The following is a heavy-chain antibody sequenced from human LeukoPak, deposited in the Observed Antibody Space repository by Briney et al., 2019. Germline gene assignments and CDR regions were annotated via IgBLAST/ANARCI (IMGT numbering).Heavy chain of an antibody. CDR1: GFTFSSYA. V-gene: IGHV3-23*01. J-gene: IGHJ4*02. Sequence: GGSLRLSCAASGFTFSSYAMSWVRQTPGKGLECVSTIRGSDSRTYYADSVKGRLTISRDNSTNTLYLQMNSLRAGDTAVYYCTKSGSRETVDYWGQGTLVTVSS. D-gene: IGHD6-25*01. CDR3: TKSGSRETVDY. CDR2: IRGSDSRT.